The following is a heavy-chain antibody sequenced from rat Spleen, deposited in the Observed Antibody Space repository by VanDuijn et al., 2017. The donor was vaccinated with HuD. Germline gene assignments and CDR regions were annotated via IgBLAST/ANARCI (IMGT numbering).Heavy chain of an antibody. CDR1: GFTFSNYY. Sequence: EVQLVESGGGLVQPGRSLKLSCAASGFTFSNYYMAWVRHAPTKGLEWVAYISTGGGSTYYRDSVKGRFTIARDNAKSTLYLQMDSLRSEDTDSYYCTTGSSTYVMDAWGQGASVTVSS. J-gene: IGHJ4*01. CDR2: ISTGGGST. V-gene: IGHV5-27*01. CDR3: TTGSSTYVMDA. D-gene: IGHD1-2*01.